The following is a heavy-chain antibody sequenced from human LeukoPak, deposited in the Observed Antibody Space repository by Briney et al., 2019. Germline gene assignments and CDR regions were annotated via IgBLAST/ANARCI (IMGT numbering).Heavy chain of an antibody. J-gene: IGHJ5*02. CDR1: GFTFSSYS. V-gene: IGHV3-21*01. CDR2: ISSSSSYI. Sequence: GGSLRLSLAASGFTFSSYSMNWVRQAPGKGLEWVSSISSSSSYIYYADSVKGRFTISRDNAKNSLYLQMNSLRAEDTAVYYCARGEITPNWFDPWGQGTLVTVSS. CDR3: ARGEITPNWFDP. D-gene: IGHD3-16*01.